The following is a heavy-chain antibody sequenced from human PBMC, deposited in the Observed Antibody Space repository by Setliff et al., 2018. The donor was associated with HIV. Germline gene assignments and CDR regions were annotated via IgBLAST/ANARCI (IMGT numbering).Heavy chain of an antibody. CDR3: ATFLRSGELSLFPDGFNL. V-gene: IGHV3-23*01. J-gene: IGHJ3*01. CDR2: ISGSGVNS. D-gene: IGHD3-16*02. Sequence: PGGSLRLSCAASGFTFSSYMMNWVRQAPGKGLEWVSGISGSGVNSYYADSVKGRFIISRDNFKDTLYLQTDSLRAEDTAVYYCATFLRSGELSLFPDGFNLWGQGTLVTVSS. CDR1: GFTFSSYM.